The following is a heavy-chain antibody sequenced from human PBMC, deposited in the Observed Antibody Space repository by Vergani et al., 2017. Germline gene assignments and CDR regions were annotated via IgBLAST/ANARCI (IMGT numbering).Heavy chain of an antibody. D-gene: IGHD3-3*01. Sequence: VQLVESGGGLVKLGGSLRLSCAASGFTSISNGMHWVRQAPGKGLEWVAVIWYDGSNKYYADSVKGRFTISRDNSKNTLYLQMNSLRAEDTAVYYCARDRSGYDVWGQGTLVTVSS. CDR1: GFTSISNG. J-gene: IGHJ4*02. CDR3: ARDRSGYDV. V-gene: IGHV3-33*08. CDR2: IWYDGSNK.